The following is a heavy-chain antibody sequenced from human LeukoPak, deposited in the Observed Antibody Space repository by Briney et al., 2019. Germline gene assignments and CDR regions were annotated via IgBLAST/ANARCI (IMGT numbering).Heavy chain of an antibody. Sequence: GGSLRLSCAASGFTFSRHVMQWVRQAPGKGLEWVAVISYDGNNRFYADSVKGRFTISRDNSRNTLYLQMNSLSGDDAAVYSCARGGNPTGPYYYFYYMDVWGKGTAVTVSS. D-gene: IGHD1-14*01. CDR2: ISYDGNNR. CDR3: ARGGNPTGPYYYFYYMDV. J-gene: IGHJ6*03. V-gene: IGHV3-30*01. CDR1: GFTFSRHV.